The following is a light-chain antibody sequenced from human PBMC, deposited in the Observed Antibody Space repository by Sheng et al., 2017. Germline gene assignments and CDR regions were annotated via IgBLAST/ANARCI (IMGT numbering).Light chain of an antibody. CDR3: QSADSSGTQRV. J-gene: IGLJ1*01. V-gene: IGLV3-25*03. CDR1: ALPKKY. Sequence: SYELTQPPSVSVSPGQTARITCSGDALPKKYAYRYQKKPGQAPVLVIYRDSERPSGIPERFSGSSSGTTVTLTISGVQAEDEADYYCQSADSSGTQRVFGSGTKVTVL. CDR2: RDS.